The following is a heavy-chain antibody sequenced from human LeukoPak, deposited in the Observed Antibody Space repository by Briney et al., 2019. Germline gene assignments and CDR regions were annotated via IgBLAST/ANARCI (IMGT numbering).Heavy chain of an antibody. CDR2: INHSGST. Sequence: SETLSLTCAAYGGSFSGYYWSWIRQPPGKGLEWIGEINHSGSTNYNPSLKSRVTISVDTSKNQFSLKPSSVTAADTAVYYCARGPGLAVAGTGGYYFDYWGQGTLVTVSS. D-gene: IGHD6-19*01. J-gene: IGHJ4*02. CDR1: GGSFSGYY. V-gene: IGHV4-34*01. CDR3: ARGPGLAVAGTGGYYFDY.